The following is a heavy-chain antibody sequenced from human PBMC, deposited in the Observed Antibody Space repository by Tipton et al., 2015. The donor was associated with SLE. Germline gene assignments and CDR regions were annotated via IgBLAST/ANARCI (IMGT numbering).Heavy chain of an antibody. V-gene: IGHV4-34*01. Sequence: TLSLTCAVYGGSFSGYYWSWIRQPPGKGLEWIGEINHSGSTNYNPSLKSRVTISVDTSKNQFSLKLSSVTAADTAVYYCAREGYSNSWYFDLWGRGTLVTVSS. CDR2: INHSGST. CDR3: AREGYSNSWYFDL. D-gene: IGHD6-13*01. J-gene: IGHJ2*01. CDR1: GGSFSGYY.